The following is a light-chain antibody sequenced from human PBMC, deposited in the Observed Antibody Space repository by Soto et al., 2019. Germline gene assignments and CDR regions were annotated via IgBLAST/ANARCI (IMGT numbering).Light chain of an antibody. CDR1: QGISNW. Sequence: DIQMTQSPSSVSASVGDRVTITCRASQGISNWLAWYQQKPGKAPSLLIHAASSLQSGVPSRFSGSAYGKDFTLTSSSLQPEDFATYFCQQANSLPVTFGPGTKVDIK. CDR2: AAS. V-gene: IGKV1-12*01. CDR3: QQANSLPVT. J-gene: IGKJ3*01.